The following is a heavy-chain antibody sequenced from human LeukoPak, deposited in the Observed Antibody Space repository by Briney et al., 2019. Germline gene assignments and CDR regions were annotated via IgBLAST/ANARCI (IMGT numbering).Heavy chain of an antibody. V-gene: IGHV4-38-2*01. J-gene: IGHJ3*02. CDR3: ARYNTYYDFWSGYRHDAFDI. CDR1: GYSISSGYY. CDR2: IYHSGST. Sequence: PSETLSLTCAVSGYSISSGYYWGWIRQPPGKGLEWIGSIYHSGSTYYNPSLKSRVTISVDTSKNQFSLKLSSVTAADTAVYYCARYNTYYDFWSGYRHDAFDIWGQGTMVTVSS. D-gene: IGHD3-3*01.